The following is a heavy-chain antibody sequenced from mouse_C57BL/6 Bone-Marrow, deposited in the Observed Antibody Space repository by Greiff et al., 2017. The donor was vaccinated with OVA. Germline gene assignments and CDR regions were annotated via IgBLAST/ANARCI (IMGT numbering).Heavy chain of an antibody. D-gene: IGHD2-5*01. CDR3: AKEDNNYVDYAMDY. J-gene: IGHJ4*01. Sequence: VQLQQSGPGLVAPSQSLSITCTASGFSLTSYGVSWVRQPPGKGLEWLGVIWGDGSTNYHSALISRLIISKDNSKSQVFLKLNSLQTDDTATYYCAKEDNNYVDYAMDYWGQGTSVTVSS. CDR1: GFSLTSYG. CDR2: IWGDGST. V-gene: IGHV2-3*01.